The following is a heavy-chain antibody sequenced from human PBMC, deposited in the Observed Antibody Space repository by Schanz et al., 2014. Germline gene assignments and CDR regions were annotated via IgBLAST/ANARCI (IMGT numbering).Heavy chain of an antibody. V-gene: IGHV3-30*02. CDR3: AKVGLYYYGSGFDY. J-gene: IGHJ4*02. D-gene: IGHD3-10*01. Sequence: VLLVESGGGLVKPGGSLRLSCAASGFTFSSYGMHWVRQAPGKGLEWVAFIRYDGSNKYYADSVKGRFTISRDNSKNTLYLQMNSLRAEDTAVYYCAKVGLYYYGSGFDYWGQGTLVTVSS. CDR2: IRYDGSNK. CDR1: GFTFSSYG.